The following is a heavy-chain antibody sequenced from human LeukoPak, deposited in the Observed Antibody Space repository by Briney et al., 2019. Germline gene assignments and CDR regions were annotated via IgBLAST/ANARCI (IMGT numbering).Heavy chain of an antibody. CDR2: INHSGST. J-gene: IGHJ5*02. V-gene: IGHV4-34*01. CDR3: ARGPDSGSYYAWFDP. CDR1: DGSFSGYY. Sequence: PSETLSLTCAVYDGSFSGYYWSWIRQPPGKGLDWIGEINHSGSTNYNPSLMSRVTISVDTSKNQFSLRLSSVTAADTAVYYCARGPDSGSYYAWFDPWGQGTLVTVSS. D-gene: IGHD1-26*01.